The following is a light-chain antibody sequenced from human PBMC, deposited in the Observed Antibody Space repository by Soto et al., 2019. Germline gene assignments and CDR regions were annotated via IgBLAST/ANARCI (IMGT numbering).Light chain of an antibody. V-gene: IGKV3-15*01. CDR1: QSLTSN. CDR3: QQYDKWPRT. Sequence: EIVMTQSPATLSVSPGERVTLSCRASQSLTSNLAWYQHKPGQSPRLLIYGASARATGVPAGFSGSGSGAEYTLTISSLQSEDFAVYYCQQYDKWPRTFGQGTKVDIK. CDR2: GAS. J-gene: IGKJ1*01.